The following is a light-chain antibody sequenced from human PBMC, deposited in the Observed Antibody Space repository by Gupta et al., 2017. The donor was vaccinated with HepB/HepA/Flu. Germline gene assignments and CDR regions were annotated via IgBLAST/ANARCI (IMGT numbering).Light chain of an antibody. Sequence: DIVMTQSPDSLTMSLGERATINCKSSQNLLYSSDNKNYLGWYQKKPGQPPKLLIYWASTRESGVPDRFSGSGSGTDFTLTISSLQAEDVAVYYCQQYYTTPLTFGGGTEVEIK. CDR2: WAS. CDR3: QQYYTTPLT. V-gene: IGKV4-1*01. CDR1: QNLLYSSDNKNY. J-gene: IGKJ4*01.